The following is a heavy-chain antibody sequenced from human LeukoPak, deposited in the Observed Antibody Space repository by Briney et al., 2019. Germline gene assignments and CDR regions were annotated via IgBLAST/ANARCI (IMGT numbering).Heavy chain of an antibody. V-gene: IGHV3-23*01. Sequence: GGSLRLSCAASGFTFSSYTLSWVRQAPGRGLEWVSTISGGGDYTSYADSVKGRLTISRDNSKNTLYLQMNGLRVEDSALYYCGKRRFLESTPYYFDYWGQGTLVTVSS. CDR1: GFTFSSYT. CDR3: GKRRFLESTPYYFDY. J-gene: IGHJ4*02. D-gene: IGHD3-3*01. CDR2: ISGGGDYT.